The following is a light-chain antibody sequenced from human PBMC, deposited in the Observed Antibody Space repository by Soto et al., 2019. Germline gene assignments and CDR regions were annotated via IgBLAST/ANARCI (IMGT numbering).Light chain of an antibody. J-gene: IGLJ2*01. CDR2: GNS. V-gene: IGLV1-40*01. Sequence: QSVLTQPPSVSGAPGQRVTISCTGSSSNIGAGYDVHWYQQLPGTAPKLLIYGNSNRPSGVPERFSGSKSGTSASLAITGLQAEDEADYYCQSYDSRLSVYVVFGGGTKLTVL. CDR1: SSNIGAGYD. CDR3: QSYDSRLSVYVV.